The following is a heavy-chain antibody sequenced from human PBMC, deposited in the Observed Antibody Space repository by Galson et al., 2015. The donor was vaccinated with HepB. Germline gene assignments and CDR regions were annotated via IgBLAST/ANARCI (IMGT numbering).Heavy chain of an antibody. CDR1: GGSISSGGYY. D-gene: IGHD4-23*01. CDR2: IYGSETT. V-gene: IGHV4-61*02. J-gene: IGHJ4*02. CDR3: ARDVEAYGGNSGLNY. Sequence: TLSLTCTVSGGSISSGGYYWSWFRQPAGKGLEWIGRIYGSETTEYNPSLKSRVTMSVDTSKNQFSLKLGSVTAADTAVYYCARDVEAYGGNSGLNYWGQGTLVTVSS.